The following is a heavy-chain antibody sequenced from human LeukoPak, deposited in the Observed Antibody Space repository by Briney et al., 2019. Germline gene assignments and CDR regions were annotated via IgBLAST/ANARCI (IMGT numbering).Heavy chain of an antibody. V-gene: IGHV3-74*01. CDR3: ARAPSEIGGYYPEYFRH. J-gene: IGHJ1*01. D-gene: IGHD3-22*01. Sequence: GGSLRLSCAASGFTFSTYWMHWVRQAPGKGLVLVSRIKSDGGTNYADSVKGRFTISRDNAKKTVSLQMNSLSPEDTGVYYCARAPSEIGGYYPEYFRHWGQGTLVTVSS. CDR2: IKSDGGT. CDR1: GFTFSTYW.